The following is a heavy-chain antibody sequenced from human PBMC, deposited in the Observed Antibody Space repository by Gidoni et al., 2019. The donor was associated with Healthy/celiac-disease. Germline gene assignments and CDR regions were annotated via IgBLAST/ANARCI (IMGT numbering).Heavy chain of an antibody. Sequence: QVQLVQSGAEVKKPGASVKVPCKASGYTFTGYYMHWVRQAPGQGLEWMGWINPNSGGTNYAQKLQGSVTMTRDTSISTAYMELSRLRSDDTAVYYCARERGYYDSSGYHSWGQGTLVTVSS. CDR1: GYTFTGYY. V-gene: IGHV1-2*02. D-gene: IGHD3-22*01. CDR3: ARERGYYDSSGYHS. J-gene: IGHJ4*02. CDR2: INPNSGGT.